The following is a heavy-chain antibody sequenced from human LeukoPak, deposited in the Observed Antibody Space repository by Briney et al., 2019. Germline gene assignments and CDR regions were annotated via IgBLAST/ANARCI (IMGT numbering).Heavy chain of an antibody. D-gene: IGHD3-22*01. Sequence: KSGGSLRLSCATSGFTFKNYAMNWVRQAPGKGLEWVSSISGDSSDIYYADSVMGRSTIPRDNAKNSVYLQINSLRAEDTAIYYCARRGYSDSSGYDYWGQGTLVTVSS. CDR3: ARRGYSDSSGYDY. CDR2: ISGDSSDI. J-gene: IGHJ4*02. CDR1: GFTFKNYA. V-gene: IGHV3-21*01.